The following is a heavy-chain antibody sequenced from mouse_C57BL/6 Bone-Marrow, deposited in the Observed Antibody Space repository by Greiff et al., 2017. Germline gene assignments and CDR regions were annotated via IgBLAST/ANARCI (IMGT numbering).Heavy chain of an antibody. D-gene: IGHD2-3*01. CDR2: INYDGSST. J-gene: IGHJ1*03. Sequence: EVNVVESEGGLVQPGSSMKLSCTASGFTFSDYYMAWVRQVPEKGLEWVANINYDGSSTYYLDSLKSRFIISRDNAKNILYLQMSSLKSEDTATYYCARDDDYWYFDVWGTGTTVTVSS. CDR3: ARDDDYWYFDV. V-gene: IGHV5-16*01. CDR1: GFTFSDYY.